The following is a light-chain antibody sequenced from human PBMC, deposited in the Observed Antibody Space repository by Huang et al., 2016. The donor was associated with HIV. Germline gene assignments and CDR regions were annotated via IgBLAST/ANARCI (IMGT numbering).Light chain of an antibody. Sequence: EILMTQSPATLSLSRGEVATLSCRASQSVGNNLAWYQQKPGQAPRPLIYGASTRATGIPARFSGSGSETEFTLTISSLQSEDFAVYYCQKYNNGPPITFGQGTRLEIK. J-gene: IGKJ5*01. CDR2: GAS. V-gene: IGKV3-15*01. CDR1: QSVGNN. CDR3: QKYNNGPPIT.